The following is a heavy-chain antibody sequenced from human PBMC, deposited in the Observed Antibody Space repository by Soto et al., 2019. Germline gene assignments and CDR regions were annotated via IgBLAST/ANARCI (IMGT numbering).Heavy chain of an antibody. CDR2: IIPIFGTA. J-gene: IGHJ6*02. D-gene: IGHD2-2*02. Sequence: SVKVSCKASGVTFSSYAISWVRQAPGQGLEWMGGIIPIFGTANYAQKFQGRVTITADKSTSTAYMELSSLRSEDTAVYYCARNQEPAAIHPAYYYYGMDVWGQGTTVTVSS. CDR1: GVTFSSYA. V-gene: IGHV1-69*06. CDR3: ARNQEPAAIHPAYYYYGMDV.